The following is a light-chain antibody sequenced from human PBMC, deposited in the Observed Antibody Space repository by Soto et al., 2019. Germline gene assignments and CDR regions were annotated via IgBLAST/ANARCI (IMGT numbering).Light chain of an antibody. CDR3: QQFNSWPRT. Sequence: IVMTQSPATVSGSPGERVTLSCRASQSVSGNVAWYHQKPGQPPRLLVYGASTTATDIPARFFGSGSETDFTLTITRLQSVDFGIYYCQQFNSWPRTFGQGTKVEIK. CDR2: GAS. V-gene: IGKV3-15*01. CDR1: QSVSGN. J-gene: IGKJ1*01.